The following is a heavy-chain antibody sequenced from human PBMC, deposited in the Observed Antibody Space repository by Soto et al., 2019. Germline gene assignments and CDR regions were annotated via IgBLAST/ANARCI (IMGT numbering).Heavy chain of an antibody. D-gene: IGHD5-18*01. CDR1: GFTFSSYA. V-gene: IGHV3-23*01. CDR3: AKVLVPQWIQLWSNFDY. J-gene: IGHJ4*02. CDR2: ISGSGGST. Sequence: PGGSLRLSCAASGFTFSSYAMSWVRQAPGKGLEWVSAISGSGGSTYYADSVKGRFTISRDNSKNTLYLQMNSLRAEDTAVYYCAKVLVPQWIQLWSNFDYWGQGTLVTVSS.